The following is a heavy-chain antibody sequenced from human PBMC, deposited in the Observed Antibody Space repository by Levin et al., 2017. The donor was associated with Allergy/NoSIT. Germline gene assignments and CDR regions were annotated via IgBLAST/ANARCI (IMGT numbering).Heavy chain of an antibody. CDR1: GFTFSDHY. Sequence: GESLKISCAASGFTFSDHYMDWVRQAPGKGLEWVGRSKNKANSYTIEYAASVKGRFTISRDDSKNSLYLQMNSLKTEDTAVYYCARARYYGGNSDFDYWGQGTLVTVSS. D-gene: IGHD4-23*01. CDR3: ARARYYGGNSDFDY. CDR2: SKNKANSYTI. J-gene: IGHJ4*02. V-gene: IGHV3-72*01.